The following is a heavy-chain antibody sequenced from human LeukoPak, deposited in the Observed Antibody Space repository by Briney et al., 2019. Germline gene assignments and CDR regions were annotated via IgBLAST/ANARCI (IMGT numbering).Heavy chain of an antibody. V-gene: IGHV1-18*01. Sequence: ASVKVSCKASGYTFTSYGISWVRQAPGQGLEWMGWISAYNGNTNYAQKLQGRVTMTTDTSTSTAYMELRSLRSDDTAVYYCARVRFCGGDCYGIGDYWGQGTLVTVSS. CDR3: ARVRFCGGDCYGIGDY. J-gene: IGHJ4*02. CDR2: ISAYNGNT. D-gene: IGHD2-21*02. CDR1: GYTFTSYG.